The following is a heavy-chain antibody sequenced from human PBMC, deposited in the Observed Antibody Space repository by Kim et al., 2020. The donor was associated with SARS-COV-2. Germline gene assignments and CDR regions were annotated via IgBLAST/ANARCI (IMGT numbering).Heavy chain of an antibody. Sequence: SVKVSCKASGGTFSSYAINWVRQAPGQGLEWMGRIIPILGIANYAQKFQGRVTITADKSTSTAYMELSSLRSEDTAVYYCARVSGYCSSTSCYAGYYYYGMAVWGQGTTVTVSS. CDR2: IIPILGIA. CDR1: GGTFSSYA. D-gene: IGHD2-2*01. V-gene: IGHV1-69*04. CDR3: ARVSGYCSSTSCYAGYYYYGMAV. J-gene: IGHJ6*02.